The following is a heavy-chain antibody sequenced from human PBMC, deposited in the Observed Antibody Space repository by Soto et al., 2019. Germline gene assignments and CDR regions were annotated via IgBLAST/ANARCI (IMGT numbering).Heavy chain of an antibody. V-gene: IGHV3-23*01. J-gene: IGHJ6*02. Sequence: EVQLLESGGGLVQPGGSLRLSCVASGFPFSSYAMSWVRQTPGRGLECVSSISSGSNTYYTDSVRGRFTISRDNSKNPLYLQMSSRRADDTALFYCAKASATGKSDGMDVWGQGTTVSVSS. CDR1: GFPFSSYA. D-gene: IGHD7-27*01. CDR3: AKASATGKSDGMDV. CDR2: ISSGSNT.